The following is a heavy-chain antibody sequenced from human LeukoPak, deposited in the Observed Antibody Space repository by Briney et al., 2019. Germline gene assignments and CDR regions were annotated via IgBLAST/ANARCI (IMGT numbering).Heavy chain of an antibody. V-gene: IGHV3-48*04. D-gene: IGHD3-22*01. CDR2: ISSSGSTI. CDR3: ATHMRVVVITEYFQH. CDR1: GFTFSSYA. J-gene: IGHJ1*01. Sequence: GGSLRLSCAASGFTFSSYAMSWVRQAPGKGLEWVSYISSSGSTIYYADSVKGRFTISRDNAKNSLYLQMNSLRAEDTAVYYCATHMRVVVITEYFQHWGQGTLVTVSS.